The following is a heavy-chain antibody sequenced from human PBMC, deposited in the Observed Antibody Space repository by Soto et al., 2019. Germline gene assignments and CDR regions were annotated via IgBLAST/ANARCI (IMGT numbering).Heavy chain of an antibody. CDR3: VMVDNYVTPTPQDV. J-gene: IGHJ6*02. Sequence: QVQLVPSGDEVKKPGASVKVSCKASGYICVNYGIAWVRQAPGQGLEWMGWISPYTGNTHSATKIQGRLTMTTDTSTSTAYMELGSLTSDDTAVYYCVMVDNYVTPTPQDVWGQGTTVTVSS. V-gene: IGHV1-18*01. D-gene: IGHD3-16*01. CDR1: GYICVNYG. CDR2: ISPYTGNT.